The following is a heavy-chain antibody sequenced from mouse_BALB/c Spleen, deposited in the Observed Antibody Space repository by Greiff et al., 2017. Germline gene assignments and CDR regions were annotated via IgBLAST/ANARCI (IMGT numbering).Heavy chain of an antibody. D-gene: IGHD1-1*01. Sequence: VQLQQSGPELEKPGASVKISCKASGYSFTGYNMNWVKQSNGKSLEWIGNIDPYYDSTSYNQKFKGKATLTVDKSSSTAYMELRSLTSEDTAVYYCARRGVPVYYYAMDYWGQGTSVTVSS. CDR1: GYSFTGYN. CDR3: ARRGVPVYYYAMDY. V-gene: IGHV1-18*01. J-gene: IGHJ4*01. CDR2: IDPYYDST.